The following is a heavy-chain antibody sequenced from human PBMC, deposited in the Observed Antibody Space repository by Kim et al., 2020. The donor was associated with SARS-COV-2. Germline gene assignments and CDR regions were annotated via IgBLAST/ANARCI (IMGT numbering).Heavy chain of an antibody. CDR1: GFTFSNFG. D-gene: IGHD3-16*01. CDR3: AKDKSFFMSTFGGESGGMVL. CDR2: ISYEGSKK. Sequence: GGSLRLSCAASGFTFSNFGMHWVRQAPGKGLEWVSRISYEGSKKYYADSLKGRFTISRDSSKNTLYLQMNSLRPEDTAVYFCAKDKSFFMSTFGGESGGMVLWRQGTTVTVPS. J-gene: IGHJ6*02. V-gene: IGHV3-30*18.